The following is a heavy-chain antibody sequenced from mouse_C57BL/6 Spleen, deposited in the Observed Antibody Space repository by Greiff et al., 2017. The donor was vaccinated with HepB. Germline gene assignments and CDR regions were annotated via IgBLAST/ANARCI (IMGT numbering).Heavy chain of an antibody. CDR3: ARGGSYYYGSSYYYAMDY. CDR1: GYTFTSYW. D-gene: IGHD1-1*01. Sequence: QVQLQQSGAELVKPGASVKMSCKASGYTFTSYWITWVKQRPGQGLEWIGDIYPGSGSTNYNEKFKSKATLTVDTSSSTAYMQLSSLTSEDSAVYYCARGGSYYYGSSYYYAMDYWGQGTSVTVSS. CDR2: IYPGSGST. J-gene: IGHJ4*01. V-gene: IGHV1-55*01.